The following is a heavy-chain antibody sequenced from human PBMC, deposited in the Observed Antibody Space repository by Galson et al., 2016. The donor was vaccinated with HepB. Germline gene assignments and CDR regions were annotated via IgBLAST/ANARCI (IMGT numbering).Heavy chain of an antibody. D-gene: IGHD1-14*01. CDR2: IAHHGGSI. Sequence: SLRLSCAASGLAFMHWVRQAPGKGLEWVAVIAHHGGSIYYADSVRGRFTISRDNSENTVSLQMNSLRAEDTAVYYCARGHHALEVWGQGTAVRVSS. CDR1: GLAF. J-gene: IGHJ6*02. CDR3: ARGHHALEV. V-gene: IGHV3-33*05.